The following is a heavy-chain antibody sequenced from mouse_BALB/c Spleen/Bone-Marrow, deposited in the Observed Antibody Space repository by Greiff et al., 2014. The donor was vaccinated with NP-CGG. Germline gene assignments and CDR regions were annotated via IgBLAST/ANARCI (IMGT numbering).Heavy chain of an antibody. V-gene: IGHV14-3*02. CDR3: ARYGNGLMDY. CDR2: IDTANGNT. Sequence: EVQLQQSGAELVKPGASVKLSCTASGFNIKDTYMHWVKQRPEQGLEWIGRIDTANGNTKYDPKFQGKATITADTSSNTAYLQLISLTSEDTAVYYCARYGNGLMDYWGQGTSVTASS. J-gene: IGHJ4*01. CDR1: GFNIKDTY. D-gene: IGHD2-1*01.